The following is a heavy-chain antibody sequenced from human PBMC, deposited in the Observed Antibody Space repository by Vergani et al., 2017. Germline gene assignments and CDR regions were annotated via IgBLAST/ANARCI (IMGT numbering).Heavy chain of an antibody. CDR2: ISGSGGST. Sequence: EVQLLESGGGLVQPGGSLRLSCAASGFTFSTYAMTWVRQAPGKGLEWVSTISGSGGSTYYADSVKGRFTISRDNSKNTLYLQMNSLRAEDTAVYYCAKVLAPNQGWFDPWGQGTLVTVSS. CDR1: GFTFSTYA. D-gene: IGHD3-3*01. J-gene: IGHJ5*02. CDR3: AKVLAPNQGWFDP. V-gene: IGHV3-23*01.